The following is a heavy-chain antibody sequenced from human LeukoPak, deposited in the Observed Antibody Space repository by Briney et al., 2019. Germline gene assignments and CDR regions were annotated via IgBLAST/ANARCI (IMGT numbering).Heavy chain of an antibody. D-gene: IGHD3-3*01. CDR1: GFTFSSYG. V-gene: IGHV3-30*02. J-gene: IGHJ5*02. CDR3: ARDRSGDDDFWSGYYTNYFDP. Sequence: GGSLRLSCAASGFTFSSYGMHWVRQAPGKGLEWVAFIRYDGNYKYYADSVKGRFTISRDNSKNTLYLQMNSLRVEDTAVYCARDRSGDDDFWSGYYTNYFDPWGQGTLVTVSS. CDR2: IRYDGNYK.